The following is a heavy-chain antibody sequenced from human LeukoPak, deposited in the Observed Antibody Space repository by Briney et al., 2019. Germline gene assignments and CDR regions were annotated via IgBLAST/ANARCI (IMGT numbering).Heavy chain of an antibody. Sequence: ASVKVSCKASGYTFTSYGINWVRQAPGQGLEWMGWISAYNGNTNYAQKFQGRVTMTRDTSTSTVYMELSSLRSEDTAVYYCARNRIAAAGTLDYWGQGTLVTVSS. CDR1: GYTFTSYG. CDR3: ARNRIAAAGTLDY. J-gene: IGHJ4*02. V-gene: IGHV1-18*01. D-gene: IGHD6-13*01. CDR2: ISAYNGNT.